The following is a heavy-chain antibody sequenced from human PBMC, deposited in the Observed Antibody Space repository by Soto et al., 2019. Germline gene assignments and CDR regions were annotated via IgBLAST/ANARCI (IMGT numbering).Heavy chain of an antibody. V-gene: IGHV4-59*01. D-gene: IGHD4-17*01. CDR3: ARDRAGDLNYYSYMDV. J-gene: IGHJ6*03. Sequence: SETLSLTCTVSGGSISSYYWSWIRQPPGKGLEWIGYIYYSGSTNYNPSLKSRVTISVDTSKNQFSLKLSSVAAADTAVYYCARDRAGDLNYYSYMDVWGKGTTVTVSS. CDR1: GGSISSYY. CDR2: IYYSGST.